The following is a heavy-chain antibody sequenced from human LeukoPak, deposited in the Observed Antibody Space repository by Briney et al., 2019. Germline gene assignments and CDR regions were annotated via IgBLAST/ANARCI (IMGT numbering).Heavy chain of an antibody. CDR1: GFTFSSYE. D-gene: IGHD3-22*01. CDR3: ARGGFGVVATLFDY. V-gene: IGHV3-48*03. CDR2: ISSSGSTI. Sequence: GGSLRLSCAASGFTFSSYEMNWVRQAPGKGLEWVSYISSSGSTIYYADSVKGRFTISRDNAKNSLYLQMNSLRAEDTAVYNCARGGFGVVATLFDYWGQGTLVTVSS. J-gene: IGHJ4*02.